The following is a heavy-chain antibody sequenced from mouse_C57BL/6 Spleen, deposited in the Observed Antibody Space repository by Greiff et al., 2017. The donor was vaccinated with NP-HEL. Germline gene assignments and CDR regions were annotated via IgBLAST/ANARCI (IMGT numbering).Heavy chain of an antibody. CDR3: ARGMELTGTRDY. CDR1: GYTFTSYW. D-gene: IGHD4-1*01. V-gene: IGHV1-52*01. CDR2: INPSDSET. J-gene: IGHJ2*01. Sequence: VQLQQPGAELVRPGSSVKLSCKASGYTFTSYWMHWVKQRPIQGLEWIGNINPSDSETHYNQKFKDKATLTVDKSSSTAYMQLRSLTSEDSAVYYCARGMELTGTRDYWGQGTTLTVSS.